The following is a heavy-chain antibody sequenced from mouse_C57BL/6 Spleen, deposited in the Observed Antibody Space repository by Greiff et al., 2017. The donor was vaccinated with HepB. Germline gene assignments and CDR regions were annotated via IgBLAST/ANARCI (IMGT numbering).Heavy chain of an antibody. Sequence: QVQLQQPGAELVMPGASVKLSCKASGYTFTSYWTHWVKQRPGQGLEWIGEIDPSDSYTNYNQKFKGKSTLTVDKSSSTAYMQLSSLTSEDSAVYYCARHYGSSPWFAYWGQGTLVTVSA. J-gene: IGHJ3*01. V-gene: IGHV1-69*01. CDR1: GYTFTSYW. D-gene: IGHD1-1*01. CDR3: ARHYGSSPWFAY. CDR2: IDPSDSYT.